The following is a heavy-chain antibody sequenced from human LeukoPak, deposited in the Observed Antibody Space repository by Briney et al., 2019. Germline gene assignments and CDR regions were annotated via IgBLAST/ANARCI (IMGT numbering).Heavy chain of an antibody. CDR3: ARDRLAAGLDY. CDR2: IWYDGSNK. J-gene: IGHJ4*02. V-gene: IGHV3-33*08. D-gene: IGHD6-13*01. CDR1: GFTFSSYA. Sequence: GGSLRLSCAASGFTFSSYAMHWVRQAPGKGLEWVAVIWYDGSNKYYADSVKGRFTISRDNSKNTLYLQMNSLRAEDTAVYYCARDRLAAGLDYWGQGTLVTVSS.